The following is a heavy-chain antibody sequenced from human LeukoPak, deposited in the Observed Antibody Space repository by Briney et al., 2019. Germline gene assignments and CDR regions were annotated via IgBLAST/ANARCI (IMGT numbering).Heavy chain of an antibody. Sequence: GGSLRLSCAASGFTFNEFWMHWVRKVPGKGLMWVARIHKDGHGTWYADSMKGRFTISRDNAENTVYLQLNSLRVEDTAVYYCARESEAAGTYYLDHWGQGNLVSVSS. CDR2: IHKDGHGT. CDR1: GFTFNEFW. CDR3: ARESEAAGTYYLDH. D-gene: IGHD6-13*01. J-gene: IGHJ4*02. V-gene: IGHV3-74*01.